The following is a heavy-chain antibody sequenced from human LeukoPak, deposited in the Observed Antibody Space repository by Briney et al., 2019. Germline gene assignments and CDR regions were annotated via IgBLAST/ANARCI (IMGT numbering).Heavy chain of an antibody. CDR2: ISSNGGST. D-gene: IGHD7-27*01. CDR1: GFTFSSYA. CDR3: AREWELTGDEQVNAFDI. Sequence: GGSLRLSCAASGFTFSSYAMHWVRQAPGKGLEYVSAISSNGGSTYYANSVKGRFTISRDNSKNTLYLQMGSLRAEDMAVYYCAREWELTGDEQVNAFDIWGQGTMVTVSS. V-gene: IGHV3-64*01. J-gene: IGHJ3*02.